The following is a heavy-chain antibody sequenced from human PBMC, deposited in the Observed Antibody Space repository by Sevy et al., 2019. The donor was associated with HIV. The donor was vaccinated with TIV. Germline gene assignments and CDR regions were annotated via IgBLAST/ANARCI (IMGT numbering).Heavy chain of an antibody. CDR2: IYGSGST. V-gene: IGHV4-4*07. J-gene: IGHJ4*02. D-gene: IGHD3-16*01. Sequence: SETLSLTCTVSGGSISLYYWSWIRQPAGKGLEWIGHIYGSGSTSYNPSLKSRVTMSVDTSQNQISLKLTSVTAADTAVYYCAREATLGAPLGYWGQGTLVTVSS. CDR1: GGSISLYY. CDR3: AREATLGAPLGY.